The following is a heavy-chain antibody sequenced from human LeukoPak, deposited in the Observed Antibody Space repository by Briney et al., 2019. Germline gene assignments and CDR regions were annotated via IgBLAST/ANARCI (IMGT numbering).Heavy chain of an antibody. CDR2: ISVYNGNT. J-gene: IGHJ4*02. Sequence: GASVKDSCKASGYTFTSYGISWVRQAPGQGLEWMGWISVYNGNTNYAQKLQGRGTMTTDTSTSTAYMELRSLRSDDTAVYYCARSGQIRRAHSDWGQGTLVTVSS. V-gene: IGHV1-18*01. CDR3: ARSGQIRRAHSD. D-gene: IGHD3-10*01. CDR1: GYTFTSYG.